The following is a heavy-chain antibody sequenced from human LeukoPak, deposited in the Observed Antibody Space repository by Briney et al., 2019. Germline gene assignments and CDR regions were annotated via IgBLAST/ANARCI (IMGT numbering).Heavy chain of an antibody. CDR2: INHSGST. D-gene: IGHD5-18*01. CDR3: ARGADTAPFVY. V-gene: IGHV4-34*01. J-gene: IGHJ4*02. Sequence: SETLSLTCAVYGGSFSGYYWSWIRQPPGKGLEWIGEINHSGSTNYNPSLKSRVTISVDTSKNQFSLKLSSVTAADTAVYYCARGADTAPFVYWGQGTLVTVSS. CDR1: GGSFSGYY.